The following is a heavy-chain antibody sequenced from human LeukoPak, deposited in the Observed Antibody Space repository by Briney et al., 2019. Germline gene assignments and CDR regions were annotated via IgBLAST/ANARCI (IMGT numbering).Heavy chain of an antibody. J-gene: IGHJ4*02. CDR1: GYTFTSYG. CDR2: INPSGGST. V-gene: IGHV1-46*01. Sequence: ASVKVSCKASGYTFTSYGISWVRQAPGQGLEWMGIINPSGGSTSYAQKFQGRVTMTRDTSTSTVYMELSSLRSEDTAVYYCAREGQKNYFDYWGQGTLVTVSS. CDR3: AREGQKNYFDY.